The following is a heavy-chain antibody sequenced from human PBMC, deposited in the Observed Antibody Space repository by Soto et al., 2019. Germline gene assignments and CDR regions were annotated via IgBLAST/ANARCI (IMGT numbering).Heavy chain of an antibody. J-gene: IGHJ6*02. V-gene: IGHV3-23*01. CDR2: ISGSGGST. D-gene: IGHD3-9*01. Sequence: GGSLRLSCAASGFTFSSYAMSWVRQAPGKGLEWVSAISGSGGSTYYADSVKGRFTISRDNSKNTLYLQMNSLRAEDTAVYYCAKVMGDILTGYYYLYYYYYGMDVWGQGTTVTVYS. CDR1: GFTFSSYA. CDR3: AKVMGDILTGYYYLYYYYYGMDV.